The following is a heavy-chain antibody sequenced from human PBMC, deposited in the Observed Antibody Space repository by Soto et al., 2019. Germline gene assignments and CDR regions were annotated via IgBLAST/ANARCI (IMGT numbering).Heavy chain of an antibody. CDR2: IYYSGST. CDR1: RGSVSRGSYY. Sequence: KASETLSFTCTVSRGSVSRGSYYWSWIRQPPGKGLEWIGYIYYSGSTNYNPSLKSRVTISVDTSKNQFSLKLSSVTAAGTAVYYCARVAGDGYNFLYYYYCMVIWGPETTRTV. V-gene: IGHV4-61*01. J-gene: IGHJ6*02. CDR3: ARVAGDGYNFLYYYYCMVI. D-gene: IGHD5-12*01.